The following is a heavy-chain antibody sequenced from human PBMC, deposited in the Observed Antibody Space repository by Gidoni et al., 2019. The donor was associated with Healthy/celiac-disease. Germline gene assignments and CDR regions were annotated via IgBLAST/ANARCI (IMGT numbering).Heavy chain of an antibody. CDR1: GYSFTSYW. D-gene: IGHD5-12*01. CDR3: ARLNTLRVGWLQFGYFDY. CDR2: IYPGDSDT. Sequence: EVQLVQSGAEVKKPGESLKIPCKGSGYSFTSYWIGWVRQMPGKGLEWMGIIYPGDSDTRYSPSFQGQVTISADKSISTAYLQWSSLKASDTAMYYCARLNTLRVGWLQFGYFDYWGQGTLVTVSS. J-gene: IGHJ4*02. V-gene: IGHV5-51*01.